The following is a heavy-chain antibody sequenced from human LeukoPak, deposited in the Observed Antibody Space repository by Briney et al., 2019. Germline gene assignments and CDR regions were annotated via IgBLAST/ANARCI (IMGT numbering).Heavy chain of an antibody. CDR1: GFTFSSYA. CDR2: ISYDGSNK. CDR3: ARGADTAMGAAFDI. Sequence: GGSQRLSCAASGFTFSSYAMHWVRQAPGKGLEWVAVISYDGSNKYYADSVKGRFTISRDNSKNTLYLQMNSLRAEDTAVYYCARGADTAMGAAFDIWGQGTMVTVSS. D-gene: IGHD5-18*01. V-gene: IGHV3-30*04. J-gene: IGHJ3*02.